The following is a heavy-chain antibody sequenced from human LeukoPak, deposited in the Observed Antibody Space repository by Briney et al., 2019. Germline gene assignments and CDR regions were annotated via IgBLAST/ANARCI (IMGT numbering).Heavy chain of an antibody. CDR1: GFTFSSYW. CDR2: IYHSGST. D-gene: IGHD3-10*01. CDR3: ARGYGSGSYSQPYFDY. J-gene: IGHJ4*02. Sequence: TGGSLRLSCAASGFTFSSYWMSWVRQAPGKGLEWIGSIYHSGSTYYNPSLKSRVTISVDTSKNQFSLKLSSVTAADTAVYYCARGYGSGSYSQPYFDYWGQGTLVTVSS. V-gene: IGHV4-38-2*01.